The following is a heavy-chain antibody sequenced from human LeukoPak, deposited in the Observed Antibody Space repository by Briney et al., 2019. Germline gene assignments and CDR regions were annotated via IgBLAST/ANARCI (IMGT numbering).Heavy chain of an antibody. Sequence: ASVKVSCRASGYTLTSYGISWVRQAPGQGLEWMGWISAYNGNTNYAQKLQGRVTMTTDTSTSTAYMGLRSLRSDDTAVYYCARGRAYGRYYFDYWVQGTLVTVSS. V-gene: IGHV1-18*01. CDR3: ARGRAYGRYYFDY. CDR2: ISAYNGNT. J-gene: IGHJ4*02. D-gene: IGHD3-10*02. CDR1: GYTLTSYG.